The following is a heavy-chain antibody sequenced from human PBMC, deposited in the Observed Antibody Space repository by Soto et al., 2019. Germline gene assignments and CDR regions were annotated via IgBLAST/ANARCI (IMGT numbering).Heavy chain of an antibody. D-gene: IGHD6-13*01. CDR1: GFSLSTSGVG. J-gene: IGHJ5*02. V-gene: IGHV2-5*02. CDR3: AHSSYSSSWYVVPGANWFDP. CDR2: IYWDDDK. Sequence: QITLKESGPTLVKPTQTLTLTCTFSGFSLSTSGVGVGWIRQPPGKALEWLALIYWDDDKRYSPSLKSRLTTTKDTSKNQVVLTMTNMDPVDTATYYCAHSSYSSSWYVVPGANWFDPWGQGTLVTVSS.